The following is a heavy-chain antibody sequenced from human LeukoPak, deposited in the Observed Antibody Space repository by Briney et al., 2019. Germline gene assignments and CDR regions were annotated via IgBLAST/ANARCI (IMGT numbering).Heavy chain of an antibody. D-gene: IGHD2-15*01. CDR2: ISHSGTT. V-gene: IGHV4-38-2*02. J-gene: IGHJ5*02. CDR3: ARDHLACSGDTCFSAHWFDP. CDR1: GDSITSALH. Sequence: SETLSLTCAVSGDSITSALHWGWVRQPPGKGLEWIGSISHSGTTYYAPSFKSRLTISLDPSKNQLSLKLSSVTAADTAVFFCARDHLACSGDTCFSAHWFDPWGHGTLVIVSS.